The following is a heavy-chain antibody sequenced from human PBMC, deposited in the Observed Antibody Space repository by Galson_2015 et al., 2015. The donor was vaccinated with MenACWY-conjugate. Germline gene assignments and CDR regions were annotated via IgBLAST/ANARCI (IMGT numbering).Heavy chain of an antibody. CDR3: ARVGYGESVTPDDY. J-gene: IGHJ4*02. CDR1: GFTFSNYA. CDR2: ISGSGGST. V-gene: IGHV3-23*01. D-gene: IGHD4-17*01. Sequence: SLRLSCAASGFTFSNYAMSWVRQAPGKGLEWVSAISGSGGSTYYADSVKGRFTISRDNAKNSLYLQMNSLRAEDTAVYYCARVGYGESVTPDDYWGRGTLVTVSS.